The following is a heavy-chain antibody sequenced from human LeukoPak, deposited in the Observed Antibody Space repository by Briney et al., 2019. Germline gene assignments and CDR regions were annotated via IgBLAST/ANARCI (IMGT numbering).Heavy chain of an antibody. CDR2: INPSGGST. J-gene: IGHJ5*02. V-gene: IGHV1-46*01. D-gene: IGHD1-26*01. CDR1: GYTFTRYY. Sequence: ASVKVSCKASGYTFTRYYMHWVRQAPGQGLEWMGIINPSGGSTSYAQKFQGRVTMTRDTSTSTVYMELSSLRSEDTAVYYCARGSGGSYYRNWFDPWGQGTLVTVSS. CDR3: ARGSGGSYYRNWFDP.